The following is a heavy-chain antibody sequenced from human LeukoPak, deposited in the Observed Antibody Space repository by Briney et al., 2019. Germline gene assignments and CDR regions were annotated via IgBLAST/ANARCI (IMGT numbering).Heavy chain of an antibody. J-gene: IGHJ4*02. Sequence: SETLSLTCTVSGGSISGFYWSWIRQPPGKGLEWIGYMDKSGGTTYNPSLKSRVTISVDTSKNQFSLNLSPVTAAGTAVYYCARDYSKGGGFDFWGQGTLVTVSS. CDR3: ARDYSKGGGFDF. D-gene: IGHD4-11*01. CDR2: MDKSGGT. V-gene: IGHV4-59*01. CDR1: GGSISGFY.